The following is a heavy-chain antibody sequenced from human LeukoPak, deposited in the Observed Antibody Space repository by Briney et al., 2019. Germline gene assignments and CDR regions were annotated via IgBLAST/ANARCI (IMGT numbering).Heavy chain of an antibody. CDR3: ARDNPDYDYVWGSRAAFDM. D-gene: IGHD3-16*01. Sequence: PGGSLRLSCAASGFTLSGYWMSWVRQAPGKGLEWVANIKEDGSEKYYGDSVKGRFTISRDNAKNSLYLQMNSLRGEDTAVYYCARDNPDYDYVWGSRAAFDMWGQGTMVTVSS. CDR1: GFTLSGYW. CDR2: IKEDGSEK. J-gene: IGHJ3*02. V-gene: IGHV3-7*01.